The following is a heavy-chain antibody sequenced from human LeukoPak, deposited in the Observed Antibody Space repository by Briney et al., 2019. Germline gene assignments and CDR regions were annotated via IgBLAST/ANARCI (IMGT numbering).Heavy chain of an antibody. Sequence: GGSLRLSCAASGFTFRSYWMSWVRQAPRKGLEWVANIKQDGSEKYYVDSVKGRFTISRDNAKNSLYLQMNSLGAEDTAVYYCARNMVRGVIRGNWFDPWGQGTLVTVSS. J-gene: IGHJ5*02. CDR1: GFTFRSYW. CDR3: ARNMVRGVIRGNWFDP. D-gene: IGHD3-10*01. CDR2: IKQDGSEK. V-gene: IGHV3-7*01.